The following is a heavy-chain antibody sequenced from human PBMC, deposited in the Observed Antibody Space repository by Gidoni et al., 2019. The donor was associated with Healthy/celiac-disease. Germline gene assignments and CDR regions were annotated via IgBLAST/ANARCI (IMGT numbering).Heavy chain of an antibody. CDR2: ISYDGSNR. CDR1: RFTFSHYG. D-gene: IGHD3-16*01. V-gene: IGHV3-30*18. CDR3: AKDSWGLRLGELPWFDP. Sequence: QVQLVEYGGGVVQPGRSLRLSCAASRFTFSHYGMHWVRQAPGKGLEWVAVISYDGSNRYYADSVKGRFTISRDNSKNTLYLQMSSLKAEDTAVYYCAKDSWGLRLGELPWFDPWGQGTLVTVSS. J-gene: IGHJ5*02.